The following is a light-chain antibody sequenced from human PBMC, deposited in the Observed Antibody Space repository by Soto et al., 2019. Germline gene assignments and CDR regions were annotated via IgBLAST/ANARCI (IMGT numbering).Light chain of an antibody. CDR3: QQSYSTPRT. J-gene: IGKJ1*01. CDR2: AAS. V-gene: IGKV1-39*01. CDR1: QSISTY. Sequence: DIQMTQSPSSLSASVGDRVTITCRASQSISTYLNWYQQKPGQATKVLIYAASSLQSGVPSRFSGSGSGTDFTLTISSLQPEDFATYYCQQSYSTPRTFGQGTKVEIK.